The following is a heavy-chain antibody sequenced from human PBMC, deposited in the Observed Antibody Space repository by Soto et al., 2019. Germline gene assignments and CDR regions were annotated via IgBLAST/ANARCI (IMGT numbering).Heavy chain of an antibody. Sequence: SETLSLTCTVSGGSISSGGYYWSWIRQRPGKGLEWIGYIYYSGSTYYNPSLKSRVTISVDTSKNQFSLKLSSVTAADTAVYYCARRPEATVNAFDFWGLGTLVTVSS. J-gene: IGHJ4*02. V-gene: IGHV4-31*03. CDR2: IYYSGST. D-gene: IGHD4-17*01. CDR1: GGSISSGGYY. CDR3: ARRPEATVNAFDF.